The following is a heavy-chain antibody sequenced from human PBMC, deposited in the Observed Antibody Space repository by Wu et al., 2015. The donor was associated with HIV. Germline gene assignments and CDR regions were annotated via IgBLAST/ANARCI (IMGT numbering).Heavy chain of an antibody. J-gene: IGHJ3*02. Sequence: QVQLVQSGAEVKKPRSSVKISCKASGGTFSNYAISWVRQAPGQGLEWMGGIIPIFGTPNYAQNFQGRVTMTTDTSTSTAYMELRSLRSDDTAVYYCARVNVRVRGVMGVFDIWGQGTMVTVSS. CDR1: GGTFSNYA. V-gene: IGHV1-69*05. CDR3: ARVNVRVRGVMGVFDI. D-gene: IGHD3-10*01. CDR2: IIPIFGTP.